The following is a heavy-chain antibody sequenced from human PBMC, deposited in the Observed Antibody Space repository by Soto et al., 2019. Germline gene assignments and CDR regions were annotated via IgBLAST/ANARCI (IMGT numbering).Heavy chain of an antibody. CDR3: AKDCLIHGTTEPFDY. CDR2: IIVSGHST. D-gene: IGHD1-7*01. Sequence: PVGSLRLSCAASGFTFNNYAMSWVRQAPGKGLEWVSGIIVSGHSTHYADSVKGRFTISRDNSKNMLYLQMDSLRADDTAIYSCAKDCLIHGTTEPFDYWGQGALVTVSS. CDR1: GFTFNNYA. J-gene: IGHJ4*02. V-gene: IGHV3-23*01.